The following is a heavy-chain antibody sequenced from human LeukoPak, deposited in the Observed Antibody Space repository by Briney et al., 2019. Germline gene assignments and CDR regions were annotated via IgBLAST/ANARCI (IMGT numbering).Heavy chain of an antibody. Sequence: PGESLSLSCAPSGFTSDASTMHWVRQAPGKGLGGFSLFSLVGGSPYTPASVKGRFTISRDNRKNSLYLQMNSLRTEDTALDYCAKDIGYDCYGMDVWGKGTTVTVSS. CDR1: GFTSDAST. CDR3: AKDIGYDCYGMDV. CDR2: FSLVGGSP. J-gene: IGHJ6*04. V-gene: IGHV3-43*01.